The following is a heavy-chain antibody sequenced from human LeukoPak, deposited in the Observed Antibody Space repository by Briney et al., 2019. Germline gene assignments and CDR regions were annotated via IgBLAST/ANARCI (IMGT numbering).Heavy chain of an antibody. D-gene: IGHD3-3*01. Sequence: GGSLRLSCAASGFTVSNNYMSWVRQAPGKGLEWVSVLYSGGGTYYADSVKGRFAISRDYSRNTLYLQMNSLRAEDTAVYYCTSFQREDHYDFWSGYYVWGQGTQVIVSS. J-gene: IGHJ4*02. CDR1: GFTVSNNY. CDR2: LYSGGGT. CDR3: TSFQREDHYDFWSGYYV. V-gene: IGHV3-53*01.